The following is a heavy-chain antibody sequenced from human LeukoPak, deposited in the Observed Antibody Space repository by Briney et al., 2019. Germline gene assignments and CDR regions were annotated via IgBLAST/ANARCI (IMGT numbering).Heavy chain of an antibody. V-gene: IGHV4-4*09. J-gene: IGHJ5*02. Sequence: TSETLSLTCTVSGGSISSYYWSWIRQPPGKGLEWIGYIYTSGSTNYNPSLKSRVTISVDTSKNQFSLKLSSVTAADTAVYYCARYSSSWYNWFDPWGQGTLVTVSS. CDR1: GGSISSYY. CDR3: ARYSSSWYNWFDP. CDR2: IYTSGST. D-gene: IGHD6-13*01.